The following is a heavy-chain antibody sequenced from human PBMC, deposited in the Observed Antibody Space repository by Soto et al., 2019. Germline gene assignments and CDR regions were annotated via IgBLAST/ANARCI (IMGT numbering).Heavy chain of an antibody. CDR1: GGHFYAFG. CDR2: ISFDGKII. CDR3: AKENIVAVSGASGPFFDS. D-gene: IGHD2-15*01. V-gene: IGHV3-30*18. J-gene: IGHJ4*02. Sequence: QVHLVESGGGVVQPGTSLRLSCAASGGHFYAFGLHWLRQAPGKGLEWLAFISFDGKIIHYTDSVRGRFTISRDNSNNTLFLHMNNLSAGDTALYYCAKENIVAVSGASGPFFDSWGQGTVVTVSS.